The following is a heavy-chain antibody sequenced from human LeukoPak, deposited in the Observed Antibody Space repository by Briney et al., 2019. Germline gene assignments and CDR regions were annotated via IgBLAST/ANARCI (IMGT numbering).Heavy chain of an antibody. CDR1: GYTLTELS. CDR3: ATDGLLPFHFDY. V-gene: IGHV1-24*01. CDR2: FDPEDGET. Sequence: EASVKVSCTVSGYTLTELSMHWVRQAPGKGLEWMGGFDPEDGETIYAQKFQGRVTMTEDTSTDTAYMELSSLRSEDTAVYYCATDGLLPFHFDYWGQGTLVTVSS. D-gene: IGHD1-26*01. J-gene: IGHJ4*02.